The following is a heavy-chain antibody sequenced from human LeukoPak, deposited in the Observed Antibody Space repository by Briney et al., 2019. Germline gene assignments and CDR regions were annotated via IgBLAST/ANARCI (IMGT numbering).Heavy chain of an antibody. Sequence: ASAKVSCKASGYTFTGYYIHWVRQAPGQGLEWMGRINPNSGGTNYAQKFQGRVTMTRDTSISTAYMELSRLRSDDTAVYYCARVWQLVSPTPMGYWGQGALVTVSS. CDR2: INPNSGGT. D-gene: IGHD6-6*01. V-gene: IGHV1-2*06. CDR1: GYTFTGYY. CDR3: ARVWQLVSPTPMGY. J-gene: IGHJ4*02.